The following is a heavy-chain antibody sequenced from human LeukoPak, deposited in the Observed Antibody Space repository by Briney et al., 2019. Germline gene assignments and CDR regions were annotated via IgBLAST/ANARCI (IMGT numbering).Heavy chain of an antibody. CDR1: GFTFSSYS. CDR2: ISYDGGNK. Sequence: GGSLRLSCAASGFTFSSYSMNWVRQAPGKGLEWVAVISYDGGNKYYADSVKGRFTISRDNSKNTLYLQMNSLRAEDTAVYYCAKDQLRAAGYYYYGMDVWGQGTTVTVSS. J-gene: IGHJ6*02. V-gene: IGHV3-30*18. CDR3: AKDQLRAAGYYYYGMDV. D-gene: IGHD6-13*01.